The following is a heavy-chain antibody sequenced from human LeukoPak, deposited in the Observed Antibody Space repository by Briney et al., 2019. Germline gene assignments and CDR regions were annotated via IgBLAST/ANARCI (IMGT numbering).Heavy chain of an antibody. CDR1: GFTFSSYW. CDR2: IKQDGSEK. J-gene: IGHJ4*02. V-gene: IGHV3-7*01. Sequence: GGSLRLSCAASGFTFSSYWMSWVRQAPGKGLEWVANIKQDGSEKYYVDSVKGRFTISRDNSKNTLYLQMNSLRAEDTAVYYCARVITMVRGVPYYWGQGTLVTVSS. D-gene: IGHD3-10*01. CDR3: ARVITMVRGVPYY.